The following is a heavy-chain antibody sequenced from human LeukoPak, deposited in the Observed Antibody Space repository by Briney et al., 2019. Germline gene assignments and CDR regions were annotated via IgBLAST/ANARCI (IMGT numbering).Heavy chain of an antibody. V-gene: IGHV4-59*08. J-gene: IGHJ4*02. D-gene: IGHD5-12*01. CDR1: GCSITPYY. CDR3: ARYNGYAGDYFDY. CDR2: IYYSGNT. Sequence: SESLSLTCTVSGCSITPYYWGWIRQPPGKGLEWIGYIYYSGNTTYNSSLKSRVTMSVDTSKNQFSLKLTSVTAADTAVYYCARYNGYAGDYFDYWGQGTLVSVSS.